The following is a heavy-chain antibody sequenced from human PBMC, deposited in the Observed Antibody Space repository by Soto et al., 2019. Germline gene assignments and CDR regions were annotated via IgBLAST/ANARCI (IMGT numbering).Heavy chain of an antibody. Sequence: GGSLRLSCAGSGFTLTRSAVSWVRQAPGKGLEWVSGISAGGGGTYYADSVKGRFTISRDNSKNTLYLQMNSLRAEDTAVYYCAEGSILTGYFHLGYYYGMDVWGQGTTVTVSS. J-gene: IGHJ6*02. CDR3: AEGSILTGYFHLGYYYGMDV. D-gene: IGHD3-9*01. CDR2: ISAGGGGT. V-gene: IGHV3-23*01. CDR1: GFTLTRSA.